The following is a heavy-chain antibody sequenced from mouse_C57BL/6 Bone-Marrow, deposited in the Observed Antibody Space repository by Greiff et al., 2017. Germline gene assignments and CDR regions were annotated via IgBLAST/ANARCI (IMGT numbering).Heavy chain of an antibody. Sequence: QVQLQQPGAELVKPGASVKMSCKASGYTFTSYWITWVKQRPGQGLEWIGDIYPGSGSTNYNEKFKSKATLTVDTSSSTAYMQLSSLTSEDSAVYYCARRDYGSSRPRYFDVWGTRTTVTVSS. V-gene: IGHV1-55*01. J-gene: IGHJ1*03. CDR1: GYTFTSYW. D-gene: IGHD1-1*01. CDR3: ARRDYGSSRPRYFDV. CDR2: IYPGSGST.